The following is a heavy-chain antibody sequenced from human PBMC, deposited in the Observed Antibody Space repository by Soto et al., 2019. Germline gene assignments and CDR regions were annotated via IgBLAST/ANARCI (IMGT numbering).Heavy chain of an antibody. Sequence: PGGSLRLSCAASGFTFSGSAMHWVRQASGKGLEWVGRIRSKANSYATAYAASVKGRFTISRDDSKNTAYLQMNSLKTEDTAVYYCTRSGVLVPAAMHYYGMDVWGQGTTVTVS. V-gene: IGHV3-73*01. J-gene: IGHJ6*02. CDR2: IRSKANSYAT. CDR3: TRSGVLVPAAMHYYGMDV. CDR1: GFTFSGSA. D-gene: IGHD2-2*01.